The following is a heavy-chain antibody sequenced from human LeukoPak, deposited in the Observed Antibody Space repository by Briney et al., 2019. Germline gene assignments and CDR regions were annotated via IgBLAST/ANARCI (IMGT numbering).Heavy chain of an antibody. J-gene: IGHJ2*01. CDR2: INPNSGGT. V-gene: IGHV1-2*02. CDR3: ARDSEATESWYFDL. CDR1: GYTFTGYY. D-gene: IGHD5-12*01. Sequence: SVKVSCKASGYTFTGYYMHWVRQAPAQGLEWMGWINPNSGGTNYAQKFQGRVTMTRDTSISTAYMELSRLRSDDTAVYYCARDSEATESWYFDLWGRGTLVTVSS.